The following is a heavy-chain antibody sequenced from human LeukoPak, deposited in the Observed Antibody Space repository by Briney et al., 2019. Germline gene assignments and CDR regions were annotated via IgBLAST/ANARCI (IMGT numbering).Heavy chain of an antibody. CDR2: INPNSGDT. Sequence: ASVKVSCKASGYIFTSYAMNWVRQAPGQGLEWMGRINPNSGDTNYAQKFQGRVTMTRDTSISTAYMELSRLRSDDTAVYYCARDYCGGDCFPDYWGQGTLVTVSS. V-gene: IGHV1-2*06. J-gene: IGHJ4*02. CDR1: GYIFTSYA. CDR3: ARDYCGGDCFPDY. D-gene: IGHD2-21*02.